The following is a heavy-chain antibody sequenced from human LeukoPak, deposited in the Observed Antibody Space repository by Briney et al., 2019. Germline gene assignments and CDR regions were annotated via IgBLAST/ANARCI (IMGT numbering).Heavy chain of an antibody. J-gene: IGHJ6*03. CDR1: GFTFSRYS. CDR2: ITTSSSYI. D-gene: IGHD3-10*01. V-gene: IGHV3-21*04. Sequence: GGSLRLSCAASGFTFSRYSLNWVRQAPGKGLEWVSSITTSSSYIYYADSVKGRFTISRDNARNSLYLQMNSLRAEDTAVYYCAKDSPFGEGYMDVWGKGTTVTVSS. CDR3: AKDSPFGEGYMDV.